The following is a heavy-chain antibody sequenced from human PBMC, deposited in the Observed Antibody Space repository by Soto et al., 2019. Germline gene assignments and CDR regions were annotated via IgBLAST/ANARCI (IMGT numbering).Heavy chain of an antibody. D-gene: IGHD3-3*01. CDR3: ARDVPYYDFWSGPPAHDETPHDYYYYYGMDV. J-gene: IGHJ6*02. CDR2: IYYSGST. Sequence: PSETLSLTCTVSGGSISSSSYYWGWIRQPPGKGLEWIGYIYYSGSTYYNPSLKSRVTISVDTSKNQFSLKLSSVTAADTAVYYCARDVPYYDFWSGPPAHDETPHDYYYYYGMDVWGQGTTVTVSS. CDR1: GGSISSSSYY. V-gene: IGHV4-30-4*08.